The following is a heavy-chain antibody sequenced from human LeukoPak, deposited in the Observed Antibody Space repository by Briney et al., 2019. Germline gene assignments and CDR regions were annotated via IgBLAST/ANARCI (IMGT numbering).Heavy chain of an antibody. J-gene: IGHJ3*02. Sequence: SETLSLTCAVYGGSFSGYYWSWIRQPPGKGLEWIGEINHSGSTNYNPSLKSRVTMSVDTSKNQFSLKLSSVTAADTAVYYCARDLGSDFWSGHDAFDIWGQGTMVTVSS. CDR2: INHSGST. V-gene: IGHV4-34*01. CDR1: GGSFSGYY. CDR3: ARDLGSDFWSGHDAFDI. D-gene: IGHD3-3*01.